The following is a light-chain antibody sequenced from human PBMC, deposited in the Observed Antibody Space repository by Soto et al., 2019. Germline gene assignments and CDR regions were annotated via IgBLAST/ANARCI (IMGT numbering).Light chain of an antibody. V-gene: IGKV1-39*01. Sequence: DIQMTQSPSSLSASVGDRVTITCRASQSISSYLNWYQQKPGKAPKLLIYAASSLQSGVPSRFSGNGSWTDFTLTITSLQPEDFPYYYCQQSYSTPELTFGGGTKVEIK. J-gene: IGKJ4*01. CDR3: QQSYSTPELT. CDR1: QSISSY. CDR2: AAS.